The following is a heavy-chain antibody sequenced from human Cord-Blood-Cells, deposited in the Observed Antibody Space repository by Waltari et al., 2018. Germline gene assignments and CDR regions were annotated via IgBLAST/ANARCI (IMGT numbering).Heavy chain of an antibody. CDR2: IIPIVGTA. D-gene: IGHD3-22*01. CDR3: ARNPTYYYDSSGYFFDY. Sequence: QVQLVQSGAEVKKPGSSVKVSCKASGGTFSSYAISWVRQAPGQGLEWMGGIIPIVGTANYAQKFQGRVTITADESTSTAYMELSSLRSEDTAVYYCARNPTYYYDSSGYFFDYWGQGTLVTVSS. J-gene: IGHJ4*02. CDR1: GGTFSSYA. V-gene: IGHV1-69*01.